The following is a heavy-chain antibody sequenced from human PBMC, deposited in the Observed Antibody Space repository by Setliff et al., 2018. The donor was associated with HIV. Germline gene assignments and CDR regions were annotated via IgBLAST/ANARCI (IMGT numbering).Heavy chain of an antibody. CDR1: GFTLSHHE. D-gene: IGHD3-3*01. CDR2: ISTSSTYT. J-gene: IGHJ4*02. CDR3: ARDVSWRVRTYIDY. Sequence: GGSLRLSCVASGFTLSHHEMSWVRQAPGKGLEWVSSISTSSTYTYYADSVKGRLTISRDNAKNSLYLQMNSLTAEDTAVYYCARDVSWRVRTYIDYWGQGALVTVSS. V-gene: IGHV3-21*01.